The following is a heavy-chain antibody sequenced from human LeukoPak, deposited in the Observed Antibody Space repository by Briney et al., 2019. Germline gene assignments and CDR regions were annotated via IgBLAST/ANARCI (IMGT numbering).Heavy chain of an antibody. CDR2: IKQDGSEK. D-gene: IGHD6-19*01. CDR3: ARVRGEYSSGWYPFYFDY. Sequence: PGGSLRLSCAASGFTFSSYWMSWVRQAPGKGLEWVANIKQDGSEKYYVDSVKGRFTISRDNAKNSLYLQMNSLRAEDTAVYYCARVRGEYSSGWYPFYFDYWGQGTLVTVSS. J-gene: IGHJ4*02. CDR1: GFTFSSYW. V-gene: IGHV3-7*01.